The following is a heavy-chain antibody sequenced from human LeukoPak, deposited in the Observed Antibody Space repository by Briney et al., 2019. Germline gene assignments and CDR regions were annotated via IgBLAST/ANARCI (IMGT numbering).Heavy chain of an antibody. CDR3: AKDEGGLRYFDWLFYYYYGMDV. J-gene: IGHJ6*02. CDR1: GFTFDDYA. CDR2: ISGDGGST. Sequence: TGGSLRLSCAASGFTFDDYAMHWVRQAPGKGLEWVSLISGDGGSTYYADSVKGRFTIPRDNSKNSLYLQMNSLRTEDTALYYCAKDEGGLRYFDWLFYYYYGMDVWGQGTTVTVSS. D-gene: IGHD3-9*01. V-gene: IGHV3-43*02.